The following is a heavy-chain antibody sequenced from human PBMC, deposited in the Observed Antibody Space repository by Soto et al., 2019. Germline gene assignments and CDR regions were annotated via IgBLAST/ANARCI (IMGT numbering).Heavy chain of an antibody. D-gene: IGHD3-22*01. J-gene: IGHJ4*02. CDR1: GGSISSGDYY. Sequence: GGSISSGDYYWSCIHQHPGKGLEWIGYIHYSGSTHYSSSLKSRVTMSIDTSKNQFPLKLTSVTAADTAVYYCARLSSIDSSGYYLDYWGQGTLVTVSS. V-gene: IGHV4-31*02. CDR3: ARLSSIDSSGYYLDY. CDR2: IHYSGST.